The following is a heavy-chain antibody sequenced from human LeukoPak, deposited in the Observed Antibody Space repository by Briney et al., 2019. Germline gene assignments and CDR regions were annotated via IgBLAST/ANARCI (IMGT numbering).Heavy chain of an antibody. V-gene: IGHV3-33*03. D-gene: IGHD3-22*01. CDR2: IWYDGSNK. Sequence: GGSLRLSCAASGFTFNSYGMHWVRQAPGKGLEWVAGIWYDGSNKYYADSVKGRVTISRDNSKKTPYLQMNSLRAEDTAVYYCAKGLPLFYYDSSGPIDYWGQGTLVTVSS. CDR1: GFTFNSYG. J-gene: IGHJ4*02. CDR3: AKGLPLFYYDSSGPIDY.